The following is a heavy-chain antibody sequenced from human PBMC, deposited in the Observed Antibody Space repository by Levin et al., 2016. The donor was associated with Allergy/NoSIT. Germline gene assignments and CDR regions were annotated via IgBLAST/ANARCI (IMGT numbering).Heavy chain of an antibody. V-gene: IGHV3-53*05. CDR2: IYSGGST. CDR3: ARDRSHRIRLPFLFES. D-gene: IGHD2-15*01. Sequence: WIRQPPGKGLEWVSVIYSGGSTYYADSVKGRFTISRDNSKNTLYLQMNSLRAEDTAVYYCARDRSHRIRLPFLFESWGQGTLVTVSS. J-gene: IGHJ5*01.